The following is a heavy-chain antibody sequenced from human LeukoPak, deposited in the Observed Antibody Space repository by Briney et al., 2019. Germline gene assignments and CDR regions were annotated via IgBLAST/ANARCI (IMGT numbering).Heavy chain of an antibody. J-gene: IGHJ4*02. D-gene: IGHD6-13*01. CDR1: GYTFTSYY. CDR2: INPSGGST. Sequence: ASVKVSCKASGYTFTSYYMHWVRQAPGQGLEWMGIINPSGGSTSYAQKFQGRVTMTTDTSTSTAYMELRSLRSDDTAVYYCARGVAAAAFIDYWGQGTLVTVSS. V-gene: IGHV1-46*01. CDR3: ARGVAAAAFIDY.